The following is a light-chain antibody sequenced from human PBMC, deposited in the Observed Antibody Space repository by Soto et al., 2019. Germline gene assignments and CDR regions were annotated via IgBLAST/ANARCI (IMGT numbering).Light chain of an antibody. CDR2: GAS. Sequence: EIVLTQSPVTLSLSPGERATLSCRASQSVTTQLAWYQQKPGQAPRLIIHGASSRATGVPDRITGSGSGTDFTLTISRLEPGDFAVYYCQHFRGTTFTFGQGTRLEIK. J-gene: IGKJ5*01. CDR3: QHFRGTTFT. CDR1: QSVTTQ. V-gene: IGKV3-20*01.